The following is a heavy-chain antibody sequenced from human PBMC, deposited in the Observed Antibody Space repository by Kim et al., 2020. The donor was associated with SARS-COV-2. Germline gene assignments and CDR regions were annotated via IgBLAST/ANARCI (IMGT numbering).Heavy chain of an antibody. Sequence: GGSLRLSCAASGFTFSSYAMSWVRQAPGKGLEWVSAISGSGGSTYYADSVKGRFTISRDNSKNTLYLQMNSLRAEDTAVYYCAKDPPYYVWGSYHDPGVDYWGQGTLVTVSS. CDR1: GFTFSSYA. CDR3: AKDPPYYVWGSYHDPGVDY. CDR2: ISGSGGST. D-gene: IGHD3-16*02. J-gene: IGHJ4*02. V-gene: IGHV3-23*01.